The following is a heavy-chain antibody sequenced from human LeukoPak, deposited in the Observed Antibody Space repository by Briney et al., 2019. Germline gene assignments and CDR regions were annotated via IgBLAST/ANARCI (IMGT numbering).Heavy chain of an antibody. V-gene: IGHV3-7*01. CDR1: GFTVRDFW. J-gene: IGHJ4*02. D-gene: IGHD4-23*01. Sequence: GGSLRLSCAASGFTVRDFWMAWVRQAPGKGLEWVAHIKEDRTADYYVDSVKGRFTIPKDDGKNSLHLQMNSLRVEDTAVYYCVRGGWELGYWGQGTLVTVSS. CDR2: IKEDRTAD. CDR3: VRGGWELGY.